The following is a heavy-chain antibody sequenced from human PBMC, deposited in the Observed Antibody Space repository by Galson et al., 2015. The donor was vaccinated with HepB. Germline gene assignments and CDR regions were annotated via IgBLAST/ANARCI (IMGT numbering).Heavy chain of an antibody. J-gene: IGHJ3*02. CDR1: GYTFTSYG. CDR3: ARDRYDSSGYYPDAFDI. Sequence: SVKVSCKASGYTFTSYGISWVRQAPGQGLEWMGWISAYNGNTNYAQKLQGRVTMTTDTSTSTAYMELRSLRSDDTAVYYCARDRYDSSGYYPDAFDIWGQGTMVTVSS. D-gene: IGHD3-22*01. V-gene: IGHV1-18*04. CDR2: ISAYNGNT.